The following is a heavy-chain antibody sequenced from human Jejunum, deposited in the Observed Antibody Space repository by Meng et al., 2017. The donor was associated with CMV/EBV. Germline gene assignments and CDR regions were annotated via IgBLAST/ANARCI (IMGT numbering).Heavy chain of an antibody. D-gene: IGHD7-27*01. V-gene: IGHV1-18*04. CDR3: ARDVWGFDY. J-gene: IGHJ4*02. CDR1: GYTFTDHN. Sequence: QVHLPPSGAGVKKPGASVKISCKTSGYTFTDHNLGWVRQAPGQGLEWVGWISLGNGQTVYGHKVQGRVTVTTDTSTSTAYMELRSLRSDDTAMYYCARDVWGFDYWGQGTLVTVSS. CDR2: ISLGNGQT.